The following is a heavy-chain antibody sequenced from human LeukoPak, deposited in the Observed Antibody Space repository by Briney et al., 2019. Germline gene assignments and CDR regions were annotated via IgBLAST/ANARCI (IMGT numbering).Heavy chain of an antibody. V-gene: IGHV3-9*01. J-gene: IGHJ4*02. CDR3: AKDLWASSYNYFDY. CDR2: ISWNSGSI. Sequence: GGSLRLSCAASGFTFDDYAMHWVRQAPGKGLEWVSGISWNSGSIGYADSVKGRFTISRDNAKNSLYLQMNSLRAEDTALYYCAKDLWASSYNYFDYWGQGTLVTVSS. CDR1: GFTFDDYA. D-gene: IGHD3-10*01.